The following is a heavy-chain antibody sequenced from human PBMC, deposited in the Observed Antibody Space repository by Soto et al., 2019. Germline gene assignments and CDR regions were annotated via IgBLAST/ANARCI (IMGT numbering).Heavy chain of an antibody. D-gene: IGHD6-19*01. CDR3: ARLPGIAVAGPSYYYYYGMDV. Sequence: GGSLRLSCVASGVTFRSYGMHWVRQAPGKGLEWVAVIWYDGSNKYYADSVKGRFTISRDNSKNTLYLQMNSLRAEDTAVYYCARLPGIAVAGPSYYYYYGMDVWGKGTTVTVSS. V-gene: IGHV3-33*01. CDR2: IWYDGSNK. CDR1: GVTFRSYG. J-gene: IGHJ6*04.